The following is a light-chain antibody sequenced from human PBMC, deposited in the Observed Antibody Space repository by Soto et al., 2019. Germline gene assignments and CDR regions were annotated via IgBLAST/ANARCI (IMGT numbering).Light chain of an antibody. Sequence: QSALTQPASVSGSPGQSITISCTGTSSDVGGYNYVSWYQQHSGKAPKLMIYDVSNRPSGVSNRFSGSKSGNTASLTISGLQAEDEADYYCGPYASRSTLYVFGTGTKVTVL. CDR3: GPYASRSTLYV. V-gene: IGLV2-14*01. CDR2: DVS. CDR1: SSDVGGYNY. J-gene: IGLJ1*01.